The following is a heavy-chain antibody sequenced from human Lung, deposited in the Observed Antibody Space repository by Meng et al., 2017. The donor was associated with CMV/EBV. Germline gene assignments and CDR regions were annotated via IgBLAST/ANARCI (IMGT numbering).Heavy chain of an antibody. CDR1: GGSISSSSYY. V-gene: IGHV4-39*07. J-gene: IGHJ6*02. Sequence: GSLRLXCTVSGGSISSSSYYWGWIRQPPGKGLEWIGSIYYSGSTYYNPSLKSRVTISVDTSKNQFSLKLSSVTAADTAVYYCASSLRYYDFWSGYYTGDYYYYGMDVWGQGXTVTVSS. CDR3: ASSLRYYDFWSGYYTGDYYYYGMDV. D-gene: IGHD3-3*01. CDR2: IYYSGST.